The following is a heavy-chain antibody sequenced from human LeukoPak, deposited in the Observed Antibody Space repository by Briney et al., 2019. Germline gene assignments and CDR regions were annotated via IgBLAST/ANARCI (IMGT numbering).Heavy chain of an antibody. CDR2: IIPAFGTA. CDR1: GGTFNSYS. CDR3: ASEGNYDSSGYSRYNYYYMDV. D-gene: IGHD3-22*01. Sequence: SVTVSCKGSGGTFNSYSIGWVRQAPGQGREWMGGIIPAFGTAHYAQKFQGRVTFTTDESTTTAYMELRSLRSEDTAVYYCASEGNYDSSGYSRYNYYYMDVWGKGTAVTVSS. J-gene: IGHJ6*03. V-gene: IGHV1-69*05.